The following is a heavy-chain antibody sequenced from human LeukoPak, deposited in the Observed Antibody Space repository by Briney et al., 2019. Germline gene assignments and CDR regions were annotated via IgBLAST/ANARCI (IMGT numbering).Heavy chain of an antibody. CDR3: AREDAGGTYSFDY. D-gene: IGHD1-26*01. CDR2: IYTSGIT. J-gene: IGHJ4*02. CDR1: GFTVSSNF. V-gene: IGHV3-66*01. Sequence: GGSLRLSCAVSGFTVSSNFMSWVRQAPGKGPEWVSVIYTSGITYYADSVRGRFSISRDNSKNTLYLQMDSLTVEDTAVYYCAREDAGGTYSFDYWGQGILVTVSS.